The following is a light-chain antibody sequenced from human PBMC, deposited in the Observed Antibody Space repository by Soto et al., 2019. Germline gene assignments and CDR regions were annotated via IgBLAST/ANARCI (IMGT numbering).Light chain of an antibody. Sequence: DIVLTQSPATLSLSTGDRATLACGASQRVSGGYLAWYQQKPGLAPRLIIYDTSYRATGIPDRMSGSGSGTDFTLTISRLEPEDFAVEDCQQYGSSPSFGQGTKVDIK. CDR3: QQYGSSPS. J-gene: IGKJ1*01. CDR1: QRVSGGY. CDR2: DTS. V-gene: IGKV3D-20*01.